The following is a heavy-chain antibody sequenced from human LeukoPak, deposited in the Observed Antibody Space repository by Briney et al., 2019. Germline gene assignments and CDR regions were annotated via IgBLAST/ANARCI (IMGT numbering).Heavy chain of an antibody. D-gene: IGHD5-12*01. CDR1: GFTFSSYA. CDR3: ARGYSGYFYY. CDR2: IGAGGTFT. J-gene: IGHJ4*02. V-gene: IGHV3-23*01. Sequence: GGSLRLSCTDSGFTFSSYAMNWVRQAPGKGLEWVSGIGAGGTFTYYADSVKGRFTISRDNAKNTLYLQMNSLRAEDTVVYYCARGYSGYFYYWGQGTLVTVSS.